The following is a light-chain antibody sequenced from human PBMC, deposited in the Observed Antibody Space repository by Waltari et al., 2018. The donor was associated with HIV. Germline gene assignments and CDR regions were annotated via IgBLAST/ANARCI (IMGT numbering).Light chain of an antibody. Sequence: QSALTQPASVSGSPGQSLTISCTGTSSDIGAYNYVSWYQQHPGKAPKVIIFEVSERPSGVSDRFSGSKSGNTASLTISGLQTEDEATYYCTSYTGTTTYVIFGGGTKVTVL. J-gene: IGLJ2*01. CDR2: EVS. CDR1: SSDIGAYNY. CDR3: TSYTGTTTYVI. V-gene: IGLV2-14*01.